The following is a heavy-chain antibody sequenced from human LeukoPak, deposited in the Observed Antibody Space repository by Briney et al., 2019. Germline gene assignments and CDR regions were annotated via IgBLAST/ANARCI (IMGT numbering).Heavy chain of an antibody. CDR1: GFTFNIYA. CDR2: ISSSSSYI. Sequence: GGSLRLSCAASGFTFNIYAMNWVRQAPGKGLEWVSSISSSSSYIYYADSVKGRFTISRDNAKNSLYLQMNSLRAEDTAVYYCARDDPHASAAAGPGDVGYWGQGTLVTVSS. J-gene: IGHJ4*02. D-gene: IGHD6-13*01. CDR3: ARDDPHASAAAGPGDVGY. V-gene: IGHV3-21*01.